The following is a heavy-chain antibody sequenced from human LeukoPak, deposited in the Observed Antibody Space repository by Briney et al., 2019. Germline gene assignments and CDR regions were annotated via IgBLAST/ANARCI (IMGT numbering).Heavy chain of an antibody. CDR3: ARGKSRIAAAILGY. CDR2: RNPNSGNT. Sequence: ASVKVSCKASGYTFTSYDINWVRQATGQGLEWMGWRNPNSGNTGYAQKFQGRVTMTRNTSISTAYMELSSLRSEDTAVYYCARGKSRIAAAILGYWGQGTLVTVSS. J-gene: IGHJ4*02. CDR1: GYTFTSYD. V-gene: IGHV1-8*01. D-gene: IGHD6-13*01.